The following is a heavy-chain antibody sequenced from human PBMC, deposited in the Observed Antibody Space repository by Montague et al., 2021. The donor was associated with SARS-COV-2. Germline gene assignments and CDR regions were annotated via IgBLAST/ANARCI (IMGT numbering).Heavy chain of an antibody. CDR3: AKDPHYDFWNGYYLDY. CDR2: ISGSGGST. Sequence: SLRLSCAASGFTFSSYAMSWVRQAPGKGLEWVSAISGSGGSTYYADFVKGRFTISRDNSKNTLYLQMNSLRAEDTAVYYCAKDPHYDFWNGYYLDYWGQGTLVTVSS. V-gene: IGHV3-23*01. CDR1: GFTFSSYA. J-gene: IGHJ4*02. D-gene: IGHD3-3*01.